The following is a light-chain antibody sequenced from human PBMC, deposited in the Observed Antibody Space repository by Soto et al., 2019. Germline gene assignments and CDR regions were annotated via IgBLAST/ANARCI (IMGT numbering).Light chain of an antibody. CDR3: QQYDILLS. V-gene: IGKV1-33*01. CDR1: QDITNF. J-gene: IGKJ4*01. CDR2: NAS. Sequence: DLPMTQSPSSLSASVGDRVTITCQASQDITNFLNWYQQRPGKAPKLLISNASNLQTGVPSRFNGSGSGTHFTFTISSLQPEDFATYYCQQYDILLSFGGGTKVEIK.